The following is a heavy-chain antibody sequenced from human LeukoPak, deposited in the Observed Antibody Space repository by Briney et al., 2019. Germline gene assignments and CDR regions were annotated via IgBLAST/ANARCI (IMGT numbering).Heavy chain of an antibody. J-gene: IGHJ4*02. CDR2: ISSSSSYI. CDR1: GFTFNTYT. V-gene: IGHV3-21*01. CDR3: ARDLMGGPIAAAGIDY. Sequence: GGSLRLSCAASGFTFNTYTMNWVRQAPGKGLEWVSSISSSSSYIYYADSVKGRFTISRDNAKNSLYLQMNSLRAEDTAVYYCARDLMGGPIAAAGIDYWGQGTLVTVSS. D-gene: IGHD6-13*01.